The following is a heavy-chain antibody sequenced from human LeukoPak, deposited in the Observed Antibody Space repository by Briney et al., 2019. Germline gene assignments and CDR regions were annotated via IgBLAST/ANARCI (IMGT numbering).Heavy chain of an antibody. J-gene: IGHJ4*02. Sequence: GGSLRLSCAASGFTFSSYAMSWVRQAPGKGLEWVSYISSSGSTIYYADSVKGRFTISRDNAKNSLYLQMNSLRAEDTAVYYCARDPGGANLDYWGQGTLVTVSS. CDR1: GFTFSSYA. V-gene: IGHV3-48*03. CDR2: ISSSGSTI. CDR3: ARDPGGANLDY. D-gene: IGHD1-14*01.